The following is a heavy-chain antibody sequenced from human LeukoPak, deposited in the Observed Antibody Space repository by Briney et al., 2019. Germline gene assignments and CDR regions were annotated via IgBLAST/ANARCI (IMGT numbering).Heavy chain of an antibody. D-gene: IGHD1-26*01. Sequence: SGTLSLTCAVSGGSITTSNWWTWVRQPPGKGLEWIGEIYHTGSTNYNPSLKSRVTISVDKSKNQFSLKLSSVTAADTAVYYCAKNGQSGFSFDPWGQGTLVTVSS. J-gene: IGHJ5*02. V-gene: IGHV4-4*02. CDR2: IYHTGST. CDR3: AKNGQSGFSFDP. CDR1: GGSITTSNW.